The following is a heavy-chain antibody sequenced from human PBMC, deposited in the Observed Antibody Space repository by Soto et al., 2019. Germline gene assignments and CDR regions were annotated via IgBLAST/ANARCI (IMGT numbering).Heavy chain of an antibody. J-gene: IGHJ5*02. Sequence: QVTLKESGPVLVKPTETLTLRCTVSGLSITDSEMGVSWIRQPPGQPLEWLAHIDSSCEKSYRTFLKSRLAISKDTSKRQIVLTMTNMDTADTATYYCARRHLAVAVSPWFDPWGQGIPVTVSS. V-gene: IGHV2-26*01. CDR2: IDSSCEK. CDR1: GLSITDSEMG. CDR3: ARRHLAVAVSPWFDP. D-gene: IGHD6-19*01.